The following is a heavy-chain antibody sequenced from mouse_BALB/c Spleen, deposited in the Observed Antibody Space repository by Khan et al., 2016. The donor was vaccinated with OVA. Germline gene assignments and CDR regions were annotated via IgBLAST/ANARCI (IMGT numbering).Heavy chain of an antibody. CDR3: ARDGAYYRYSWFAY. CDR2: INPNNGGT. Sequence: VQLQQSGPELVKPGASVKISCKTSGYRFTEYTMHWVKQSHGKSLEWIGGINPNNGGTRYNQKFKGKATLTVDKSSNTAYMELRSLTSEDSTVYDCARDGAYYRYSWFAYWGQGTLVTVSA. V-gene: IGHV1-18*01. D-gene: IGHD2-14*01. CDR1: GYRFTEYT. J-gene: IGHJ3*01.